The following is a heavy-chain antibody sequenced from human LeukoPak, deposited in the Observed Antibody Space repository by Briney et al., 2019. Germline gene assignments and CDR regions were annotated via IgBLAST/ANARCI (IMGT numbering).Heavy chain of an antibody. D-gene: IGHD2-15*01. Sequence: ASVKVSCKASGYTFTGYYMHWVRQAPGQGLEWMGWINPNSGGTNYAQKFQGRVTMTRDTSISTAYMELSRLRSDDTAVYYCARDQVVAAADVDYYYYGMDVWGQGTTVTVSS. CDR3: ARDQVVAAADVDYYYYGMDV. V-gene: IGHV1-2*02. J-gene: IGHJ6*02. CDR2: INPNSGGT. CDR1: GYTFTGYY.